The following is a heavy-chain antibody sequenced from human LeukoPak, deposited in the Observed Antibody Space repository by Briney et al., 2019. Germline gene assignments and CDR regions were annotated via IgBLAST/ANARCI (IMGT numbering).Heavy chain of an antibody. D-gene: IGHD3-16*01. CDR2: INPNSGDT. Sequence: GASVKVSCKASGYTFTGNYMHWDRQAPGQGLEWMGWINPNSGDTKYSQKFQGRVTMTRDTSISTAYMELSRLRSDDTAVYYCATASGSYLWGTHLKYWGQGTLVTVSS. J-gene: IGHJ4*02. CDR3: ATASGSYLWGTHLKY. CDR1: GYTFTGNY. V-gene: IGHV1-2*02.